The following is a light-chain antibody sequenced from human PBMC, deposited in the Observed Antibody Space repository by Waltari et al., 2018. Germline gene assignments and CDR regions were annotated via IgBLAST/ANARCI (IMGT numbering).Light chain of an antibody. CDR3: QQSYSTPLT. V-gene: IGKV1-39*01. CDR2: AAS. J-gene: IGKJ4*01. Sequence: TVRESQSISSYLNWYQQKPGKAPKLLIYAASSLQSGVPSRFSGSGSGTDFTLTISSLQPEDFATYYCQQSYSTPLTFGGGTKVEIK. CDR1: QSISSY.